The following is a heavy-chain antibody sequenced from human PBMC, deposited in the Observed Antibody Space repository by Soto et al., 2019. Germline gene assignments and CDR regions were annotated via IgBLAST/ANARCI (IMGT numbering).Heavy chain of an antibody. Sequence: KPGGSLRLSCAASGFTFSSYSMNWVRQAPGKGLEWVSSISSSSSYIYYADSVKGRFTISRDNAKNSLYLQMNSLRAEDTAVYYCARGRVGARDQAVDYWGQGTLVTVSS. V-gene: IGHV3-21*01. CDR2: ISSSSSYI. CDR1: GFTFSSYS. J-gene: IGHJ4*02. D-gene: IGHD1-26*01. CDR3: ARGRVGARDQAVDY.